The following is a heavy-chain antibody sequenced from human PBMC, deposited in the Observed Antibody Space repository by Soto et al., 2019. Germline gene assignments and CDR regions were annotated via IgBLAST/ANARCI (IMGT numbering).Heavy chain of an antibody. V-gene: IGHV3-21*01. Sequence: GGSLRLSCAASGFTFSSYSMNWVRQAPGKGLEWVSSISSSSSYIYYADSVKGRFTISRDNAKNSLYLQMNSLRAEDTAVYYCARLVVTAINDAFDIWGRGTMVTVSS. J-gene: IGHJ3*02. D-gene: IGHD2-21*02. CDR3: ARLVVTAINDAFDI. CDR1: GFTFSSYS. CDR2: ISSSSSYI.